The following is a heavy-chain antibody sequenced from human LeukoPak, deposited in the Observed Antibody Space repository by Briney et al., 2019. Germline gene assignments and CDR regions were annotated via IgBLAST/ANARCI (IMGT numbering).Heavy chain of an antibody. D-gene: IGHD1-26*01. CDR2: IKSDGSNT. CDR3: ARGRVGANPNVLDY. J-gene: IGHJ4*02. CDR1: GYTFSSHW. Sequence: PGGSLRLSCAASGYTFSSHWMHWVRQAPGKGLVWVSRIKSDGSNTNYADSVKGRFTISRDNAKNTLSLQMNSLRAEDTAVYYCARGRVGANPNVLDYWGQGTLVTVSS. V-gene: IGHV3-74*01.